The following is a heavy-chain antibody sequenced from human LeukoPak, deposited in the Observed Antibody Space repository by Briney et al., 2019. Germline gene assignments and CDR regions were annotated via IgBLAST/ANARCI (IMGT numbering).Heavy chain of an antibody. CDR3: AKRSGPDYYDSSGYYPFDY. D-gene: IGHD3-22*01. CDR1: GFTFSDYY. J-gene: IGHJ4*02. CDR2: ISSSGSTI. Sequence: GGSLRLSCAASGFTFSDYYMSWIRQAPGKGLEWVSYISSSGSTIYYADSVKGRFTISRDNAKNTLYLQMNSLRAEDTAVYYCAKRSGPDYYDSSGYYPFDYWGQGTLVTVSS. V-gene: IGHV3-11*01.